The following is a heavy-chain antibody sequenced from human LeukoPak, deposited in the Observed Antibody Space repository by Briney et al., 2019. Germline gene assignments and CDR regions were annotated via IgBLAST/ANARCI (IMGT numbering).Heavy chain of an antibody. CDR1: GFTFSDYA. J-gene: IGHJ4*02. D-gene: IGHD3-22*01. CDR2: ISKDGSDK. Sequence: QTGGSLRLSCAASGFTFSDYAMHWVRQAPGKGLEWVAVISKDGSDKYYPGSVRGRFTISRDNSKNSLYLQMNSLRAEDTAVYYCARGGYYDSSGYYLRGTLIQSGYWGQGTLVTVSS. V-gene: IGHV3-30-3*01. CDR3: ARGGYYDSSGYYLRGTLIQSGY.